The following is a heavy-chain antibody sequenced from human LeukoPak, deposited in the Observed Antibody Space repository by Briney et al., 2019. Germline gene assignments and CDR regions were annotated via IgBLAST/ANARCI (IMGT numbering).Heavy chain of an antibody. V-gene: IGHV4-30-2*01. CDR3: ARGGSSWPIDY. J-gene: IGHJ4*02. Sequence: PSETLSLTCAVSGGSISSGGYSWSWIRQPPGTGLEWIGYIYHSGSTYYNPSLKSRVTISVDRSKNQLSLKLSSVTAADTAVYYCARGGSSWPIDYWGQGTLVTVSS. CDR1: GGSISSGGYS. D-gene: IGHD6-13*01. CDR2: IYHSGST.